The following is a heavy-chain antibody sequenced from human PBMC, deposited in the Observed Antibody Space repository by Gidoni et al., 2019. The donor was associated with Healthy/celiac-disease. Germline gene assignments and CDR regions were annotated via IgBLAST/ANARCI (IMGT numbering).Heavy chain of an antibody. V-gene: IGHV3-23*04. D-gene: IGHD1-7*01. CDR3: AITGTSSRTFDY. J-gene: IGHJ4*02. CDR2: ISGSGGST. CDR1: GVTFSSYA. Sequence: EVQLVESGGGLVQPGGSLRLPCAASGVTFSSYAMSWVRQAPGKGLEWVSAISGSGGSTYYADSVKGRFTISRDNSKNTLYLQMNSLRAEDTAVYYCAITGTSSRTFDYWGQGTLVTVSS.